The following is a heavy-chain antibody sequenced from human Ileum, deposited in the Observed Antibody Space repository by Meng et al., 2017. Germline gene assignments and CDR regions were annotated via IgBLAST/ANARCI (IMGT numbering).Heavy chain of an antibody. CDR3: ARHSGYYHGF. CDR2: ITHSGST. J-gene: IGHJ4*02. Sequence: QVSLHAPGPGLAKTSGTLAIIGAVSSGSITSDTSCSWVRMPPGKGLEWIGQITHSGSTCYNPSLKSRVTMFVDKSKSPFSLMLTSVTAADTAVYYCARHSGYYHGFWGQGTLVTVSS. D-gene: IGHD3-22*01. V-gene: IGHV4-4*02. CDR1: SGSITSDTS.